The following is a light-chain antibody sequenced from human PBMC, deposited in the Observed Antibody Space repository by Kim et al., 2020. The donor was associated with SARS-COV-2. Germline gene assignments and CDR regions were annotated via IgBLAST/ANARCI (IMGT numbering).Light chain of an antibody. CDR3: QKYNSAPCT. CDR2: GVY. CDR1: QDINND. J-gene: IGKJ1*01. Sequence: SVGGRVTITRRARQDINNDLSWYQQKPGTAPKRLIYGVYTLQSGVPSRFSGSGSAPDFTLTPTSLQPEDVAPYYCQKYNSAPCTFGQGTK. V-gene: IGKV1-27*01.